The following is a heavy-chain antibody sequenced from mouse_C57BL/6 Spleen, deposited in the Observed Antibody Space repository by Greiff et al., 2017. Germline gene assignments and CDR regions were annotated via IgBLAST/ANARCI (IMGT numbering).Heavy chain of an antibody. CDR3: ARSFITTVVAYYFDY. D-gene: IGHD1-1*01. J-gene: IGHJ2*01. V-gene: IGHV1-5*01. CDR1: GYTFTSYW. Sequence: VQLKESGTVLARPGASVKMSCKTSGYTFTSYWMHWVKQRPGQGLEWIGAIYPGNSDTSYNQKFKGKAKLTAVTSASTAYMELSSLTNEDSAVYYCARSFITTVVAYYFDYWGQGTTLTVSS. CDR2: IYPGNSDT.